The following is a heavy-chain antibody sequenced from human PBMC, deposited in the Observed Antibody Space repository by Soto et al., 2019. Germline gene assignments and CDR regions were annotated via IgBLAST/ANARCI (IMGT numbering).Heavy chain of an antibody. CDR3: AKGGFINFSGVTDHFDY. V-gene: IGHV3-23*01. CDR1: GFSFSSYA. D-gene: IGHD2-21*02. J-gene: IGHJ4*02. Sequence: GGSLRLSCTASGFSFSSYAMTWVRQAPGKGLEWVSVISGSGASTYYADSVKGRFTISRDNSKNTLYLQMNSLRAEDTAVYYCAKGGFINFSGVTDHFDYWGPGTLVTVSS. CDR2: ISGSGAST.